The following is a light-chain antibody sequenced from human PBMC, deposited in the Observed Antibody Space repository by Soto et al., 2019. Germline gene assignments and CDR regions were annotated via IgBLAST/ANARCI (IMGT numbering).Light chain of an antibody. Sequence: EIVLTQSPGTLSLSSGERATLSCRASQSVSSSYLAWYQQKPGQPPRLLIYGAYTRATGIPARFSGSGSGTDFTLTISRLEPEDSAVYFCQHYSSRTFGQGTKVDIK. CDR2: GAY. J-gene: IGKJ1*01. CDR1: QSVSSSY. V-gene: IGKV3-20*01. CDR3: QHYSSRT.